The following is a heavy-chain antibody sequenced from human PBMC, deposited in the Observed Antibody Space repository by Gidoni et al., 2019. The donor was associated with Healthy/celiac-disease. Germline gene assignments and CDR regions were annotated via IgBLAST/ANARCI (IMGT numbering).Heavy chain of an antibody. V-gene: IGHV3-11*01. Sequence: QVQLVESGGGLVKPGGSLRLSCAASGFTFSDYYMSWIRQAPGKGLEWVSYSSSSGSTIYYADSVKGRFTISRDNAKNSLYLQMNSLRAEDTAVYYCARDHPLGNYYDSSGLIDYWGQGTLVTVSS. J-gene: IGHJ4*02. D-gene: IGHD3-22*01. CDR2: SSSSGSTI. CDR1: GFTFSDYY. CDR3: ARDHPLGNYYDSSGLIDY.